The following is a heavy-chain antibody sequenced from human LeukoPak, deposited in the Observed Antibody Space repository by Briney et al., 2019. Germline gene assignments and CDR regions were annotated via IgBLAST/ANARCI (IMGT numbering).Heavy chain of an antibody. CDR3: AREDPPNYYYYYGMDV. CDR1: GFTFSSYG. Sequence: GGSLRLSCAASGFTFSSYGMHWVRQAPGKGLEWVAVIWYDGSNKYYADSVKGRFTISRDNSKNTLHLQMNSLRAEDTAVYYCAREDPPNYYYYYGMDVWGQGTTVTVSS. J-gene: IGHJ6*02. V-gene: IGHV3-33*01. CDR2: IWYDGSNK.